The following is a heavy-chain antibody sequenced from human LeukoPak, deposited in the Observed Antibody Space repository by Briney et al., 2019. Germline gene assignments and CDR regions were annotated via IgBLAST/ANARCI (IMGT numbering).Heavy chain of an antibody. V-gene: IGHV1-18*04. CDR3: ARDSTTVTTFDY. CDR2: ISAYNGNT. Sequence: GASVKVSCKASGYTFIDYHMHWVRQAPGQGLEWMGWISAYNGNTNYAQKLQGRVTMTTDTSTSTAYMELRSLRSDDTAVYYCARDSTTVTTFDYWGQGTLVTVSS. J-gene: IGHJ4*02. D-gene: IGHD4-17*01. CDR1: GYTFIDYH.